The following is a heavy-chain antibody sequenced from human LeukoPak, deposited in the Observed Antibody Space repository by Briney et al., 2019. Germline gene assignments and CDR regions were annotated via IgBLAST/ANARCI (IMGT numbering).Heavy chain of an antibody. Sequence: GGSLRLSCAASGFTFSNYDMHRVRQATGKGLEWVSAIGTAGDTYYPGSVKGRFTISRENAKNSLYLQMNSLRAGDTAVYYCARGAVAGTLDAFDIWGQGTMVTVSS. D-gene: IGHD6-19*01. V-gene: IGHV3-13*01. CDR2: IGTAGDT. CDR3: ARGAVAGTLDAFDI. CDR1: GFTFSNYD. J-gene: IGHJ3*02.